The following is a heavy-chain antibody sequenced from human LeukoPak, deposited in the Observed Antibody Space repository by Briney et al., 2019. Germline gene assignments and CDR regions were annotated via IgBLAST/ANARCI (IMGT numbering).Heavy chain of an antibody. D-gene: IGHD3-22*01. CDR3: VKDSEVVADAFDI. V-gene: IGHV3-9*01. Sequence: GGSLRLSCAASGFNFKNYGMHWVRQRPGQGLEWVAGISWNSGSVHYADTVQGRFTISRDNAKNSLYMEMKSLRPEDTALYYCVKDSEVVADAFDIWGQGTKVTVSS. CDR2: ISWNSGSV. CDR1: GFNFKNYG. J-gene: IGHJ3*02.